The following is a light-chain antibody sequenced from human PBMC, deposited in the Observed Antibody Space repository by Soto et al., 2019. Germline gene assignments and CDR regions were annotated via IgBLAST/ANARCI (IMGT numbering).Light chain of an antibody. Sequence: DIQMTQSPSSLSASVGDRVTITCRASQSITNLLNWYQHKPGQAPKLLIYGTSSLLPGVPSRFSGSGSGTDFTLTISGLQLEDFATYYCQQTYSSLWTFGQGTTVENK. CDR1: QSITNL. J-gene: IGKJ1*01. CDR2: GTS. V-gene: IGKV1-39*01. CDR3: QQTYSSLWT.